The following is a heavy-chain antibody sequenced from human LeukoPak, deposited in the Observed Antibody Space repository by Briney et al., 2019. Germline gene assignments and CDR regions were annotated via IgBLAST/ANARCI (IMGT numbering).Heavy chain of an antibody. CDR3: ARGRESGYNNPFDI. J-gene: IGHJ3*02. V-gene: IGHV3-53*01. Sequence: GGSLRLSCAASGFTVSSNYMTWGRQAPGKGLEWVSVIYSGGSTYHADSVKGRFTISRDSSKNTLYLQMNSLRAEDTAVYYCARGRESGYNNPFDIWGQGTMVTVSS. D-gene: IGHD5-24*01. CDR2: IYSGGST. CDR1: GFTVSSNY.